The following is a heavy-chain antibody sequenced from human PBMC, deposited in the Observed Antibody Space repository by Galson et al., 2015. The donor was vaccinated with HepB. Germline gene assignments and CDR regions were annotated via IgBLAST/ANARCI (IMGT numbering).Heavy chain of an antibody. CDR2: INPSGGST. V-gene: IGHV1-46*01. J-gene: IGHJ5*02. CDR1: GYTFTSYY. CDR3: AGDLESIVLMVYAGGPLGRVGGWFDP. Sequence: SVKVSCKASGYTFTSYYMHWVRQAPGQGLEWMGIINPSGGSTSYAQKFQGRVTMTRDTSTSTVYMELSSLRSEDTAVYYCAGDLESIVLMVYAGGPLGRVGGWFDPWCQGTLVTVSS. D-gene: IGHD2-8*01.